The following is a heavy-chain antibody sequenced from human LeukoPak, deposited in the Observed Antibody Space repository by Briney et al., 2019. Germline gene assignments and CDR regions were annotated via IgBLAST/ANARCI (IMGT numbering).Heavy chain of an antibody. D-gene: IGHD5-24*01. CDR3: AKDGYNQGPFDY. V-gene: IGHV3-30*04. J-gene: IGHJ4*02. CDR1: GFTFSSYA. Sequence: GRSLRLSCAASGFTFSSYAMHWVRQAPGKGLEWVAVISYDGSNKYYADSVKGRFTISRDNSKNTLYLQMNSLRAEDTAVYYCAKDGYNQGPFDYWGQGTLVTVSS. CDR2: ISYDGSNK.